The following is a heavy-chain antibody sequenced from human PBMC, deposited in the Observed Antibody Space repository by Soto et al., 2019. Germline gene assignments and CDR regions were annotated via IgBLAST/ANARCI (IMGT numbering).Heavy chain of an antibody. V-gene: IGHV3-33*01. J-gene: IGHJ3*02. CDR1: GFTFSSYG. CDR2: IWYDGSNK. D-gene: IGHD6-6*01. Sequence: QVQLVESGGGVVQPGRSLRLSCAASGFTFSSYGMHWVRQAPGKGLEWVAVIWYDGSNKYYADSVKGRFTISRDNSKNTLYLQMNSLRAEDTAVYYCARDAARLGVVAFDIWGKGTMVTVSS. CDR3: ARDAARLGVVAFDI.